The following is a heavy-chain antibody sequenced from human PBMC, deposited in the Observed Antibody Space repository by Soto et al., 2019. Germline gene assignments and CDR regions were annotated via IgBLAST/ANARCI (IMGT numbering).Heavy chain of an antibody. CDR2: VTADGGT. CDR3: APHVSCSGGSCQYDAFAI. D-gene: IGHD2-15*01. Sequence: EVQVLESGGGLVQPGGSLRLSCEGSGFTVSSHAMTWIRQAPGKGPDWVSTVTADGGTYYADSVKGRFAMCRDTSENTLYLQMNSLGAEDTAAYYCAPHVSCSGGSCQYDAFAIRGQGTMVTVSS. V-gene: IGHV3-23*01. CDR1: GFTVSSHA. J-gene: IGHJ3*02.